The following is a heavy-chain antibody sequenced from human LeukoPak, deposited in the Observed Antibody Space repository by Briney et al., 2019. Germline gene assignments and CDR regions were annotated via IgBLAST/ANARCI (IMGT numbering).Heavy chain of an antibody. V-gene: IGHV3-15*01. Sequence: PGGSLRLSCAASGFTFSNAWMSWVRQAPGKGLEWVGRIKSKTDGGTTDYAAPVKGRFTISRDDSKNTLYLQMNSLKTEDTAVYYCTTAEDYYYDGSGGDYWGQGTLVTVSS. CDR3: TTAEDYYYDGSGGDY. J-gene: IGHJ4*02. CDR1: GFTFSNAW. D-gene: IGHD3-22*01. CDR2: IKSKTDGGTT.